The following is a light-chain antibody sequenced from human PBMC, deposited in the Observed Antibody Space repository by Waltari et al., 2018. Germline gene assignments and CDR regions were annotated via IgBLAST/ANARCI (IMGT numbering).Light chain of an antibody. Sequence: DIQMTQSPSSLSASVGDRVTITCRASQSIATRLKWYQQKPGKAPKVLVYDASTLQSGVPSRFSGSASGTHFTLTINSLQPEDSATYYCQQSSNLPYTFGQGTTLEIK. CDR2: DAS. CDR3: QQSSNLPYT. CDR1: QSIATR. J-gene: IGKJ2*01. V-gene: IGKV1-39*01.